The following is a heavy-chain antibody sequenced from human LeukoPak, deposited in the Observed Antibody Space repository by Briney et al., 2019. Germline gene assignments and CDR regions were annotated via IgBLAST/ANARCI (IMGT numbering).Heavy chain of an antibody. D-gene: IGHD6-6*01. J-gene: IGHJ4*02. CDR1: GGSISSSSYY. CDR3: TTIEYSSSIVY. CDR2: IYYSGST. V-gene: IGHV4-39*07. Sequence: PSETLSLTCTVSGGSISSSSYYWGWLRQPPGKGLEWIGSIYYSGSTYYNPSLKSRVTISVDTSKNQFSLKLSSVTAADTAVYYCTTIEYSSSIVYWGQGTLVTVSS.